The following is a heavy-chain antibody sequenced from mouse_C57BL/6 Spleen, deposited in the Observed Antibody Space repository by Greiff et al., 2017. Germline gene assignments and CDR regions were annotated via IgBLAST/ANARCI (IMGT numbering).Heavy chain of an antibody. CDR1: GYTFTDYY. CDR2: IYPGSGNT. J-gene: IGHJ4*01. D-gene: IGHD1-1*01. CDR3: ARENYGNPLGYAMDY. V-gene: IGHV1-76*01. Sequence: VQLQQSGAELVRPGASVKLSCKASGYTFTDYYINWVKQRPGQGLEWIARIYPGSGNTYYNEKFKGKATLTAEKSSSTAYMQLSSLTSEDSAVYFCARENYGNPLGYAMDYWGQGTSVTVSS.